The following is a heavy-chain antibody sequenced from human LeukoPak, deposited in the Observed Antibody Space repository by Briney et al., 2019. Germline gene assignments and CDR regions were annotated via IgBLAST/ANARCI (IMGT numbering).Heavy chain of an antibody. D-gene: IGHD3-16*01. CDR3: ARGHTVTVDYFDY. CDR1: GFSFSTYS. Sequence: GGSLRLSCAASGFSFSTYSMNWVRQAPGKGLEWVSFIRGTSSNIYYADSVKGRFTISRDNAENSLYLQMNSLRAEDTAVYYCARGHTVTVDYFDYWGQGTLVTVSS. V-gene: IGHV3-21*01. CDR2: IRGTSSNI. J-gene: IGHJ4*02.